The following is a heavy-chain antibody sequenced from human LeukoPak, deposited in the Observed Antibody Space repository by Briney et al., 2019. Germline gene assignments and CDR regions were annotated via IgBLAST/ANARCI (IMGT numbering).Heavy chain of an antibody. V-gene: IGHV4-59*01. CDR2: IYYSGST. J-gene: IGHJ4*02. Sequence: SETLSLTCTVSGGSISSYYWSWIRQPPGKGLEWIGYIYYSGSTNYNPSLKSRVTISVDTSKNQFSLKLSSVTAADTAVYYCARDRWGSGSLDYWGQGTLVTVSS. CDR1: GGSISSYY. CDR3: ARDRWGSGSLDY. D-gene: IGHD2-21*01.